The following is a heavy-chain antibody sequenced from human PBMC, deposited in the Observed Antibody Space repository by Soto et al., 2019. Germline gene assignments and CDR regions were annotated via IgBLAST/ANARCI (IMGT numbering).Heavy chain of an antibody. D-gene: IGHD1-7*01. CDR1: GGSFTSNNW. CDR3: ASRDPGTSVDY. Sequence: LSLTCAVSGGSFTSNNWWTWVHQPPGQGLEWIGEIYRTGSTNYNPSLKSRVTISLDKSENQFSLKVTSLTAADTAVYYCASRDPGTSVDYWGQGTLVTVSS. J-gene: IGHJ4*02. CDR2: IYRTGST. V-gene: IGHV4-4*02.